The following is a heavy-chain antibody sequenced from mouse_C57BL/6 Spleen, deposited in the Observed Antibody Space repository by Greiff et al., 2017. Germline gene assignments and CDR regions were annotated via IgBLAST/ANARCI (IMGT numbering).Heavy chain of an antibody. D-gene: IGHD2-2*01. J-gene: IGHJ2*01. CDR2: IDPSDSYT. CDR3: ARAMVTTRVYYFDY. V-gene: IGHV1-50*01. Sequence: VQLQQPGAELVKPGASVKLSCKASGYTFTSYWMQWVKQRPGQGLEWIGEIDPSDSYTNYNQKFKGKATLTVDTSSSTAYMQLSSLTSEDSAVYYCARAMVTTRVYYFDYWGQGTTLTVSS. CDR1: GYTFTSYW.